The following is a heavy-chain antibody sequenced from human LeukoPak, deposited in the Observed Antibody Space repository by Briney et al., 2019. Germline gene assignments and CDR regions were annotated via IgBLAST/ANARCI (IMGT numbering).Heavy chain of an antibody. D-gene: IGHD1-14*01. V-gene: IGHV1-69*13. CDR2: IIPISGAA. J-gene: IGHJ6*03. CDR3: ARKTGTLPIHNGLTWRQDFQFHFIDV. CDR1: GDTFSIYG. Sequence: SVKVSCKAVGDTFSIYGISWVRQAPGQGLEWMGGIIPISGAAEYAQKFQGRVTITADEPTTTAYMELTSLTSDDTAVYYCARKTGTLPIHNGLTWRQDFQFHFIDVWGKGNTVTVS.